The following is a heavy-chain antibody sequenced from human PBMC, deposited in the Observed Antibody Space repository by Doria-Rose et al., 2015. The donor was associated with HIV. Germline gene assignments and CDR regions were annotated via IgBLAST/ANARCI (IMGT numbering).Heavy chain of an antibody. CDR2: IFSDDER. Sequence: QVTLKESGPVLVKPTETLTLTCTVSGVSLSSPGMGVSWIRQPPGKALEWLANIFSDDERSYKTSLKSRLTISRGTSKSQVALTMTDMDPVDTATYYCARIKSSRWYHKYYFDFWGHGTLVIVSA. CDR1: GVSLSSPGMG. J-gene: IGHJ4*01. D-gene: IGHD6-13*01. V-gene: IGHV2-26*01. CDR3: ARIKSSRWYHKYYFDF.